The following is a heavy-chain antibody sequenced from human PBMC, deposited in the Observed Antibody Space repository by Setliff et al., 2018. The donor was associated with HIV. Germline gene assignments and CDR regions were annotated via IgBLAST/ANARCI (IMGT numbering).Heavy chain of an antibody. CDR3: AREDNYYSDSIGYSFFDY. Sequence: SETLSLTCTVSGDSISNSYWSWIRQPPGKGLEWIGCIDDSGTTNYNPSLETRVTISIDTSKKQFSLKLSSVTAADTAIYFCAREDNYYSDSIGYSFFDYWGQGTLVTSPQ. CDR2: IDDSGTT. CDR1: GDSISNSY. D-gene: IGHD3-22*01. J-gene: IGHJ4*02. V-gene: IGHV4-59*01.